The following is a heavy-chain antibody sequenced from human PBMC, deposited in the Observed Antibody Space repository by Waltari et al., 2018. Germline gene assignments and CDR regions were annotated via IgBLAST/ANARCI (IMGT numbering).Heavy chain of an antibody. Sequence: QVQLVQSGAEVKKPGASVKVSCKASGYTFTSYYMHWVRQAPGQGLEWMGIINPSGCSTSDAQKFQGRVTMTRDTSTSTVYMELSSLRSEDTAVYYCARHHNDYGGGFDYWGQGTLVTVSS. CDR1: GYTFTSYY. CDR2: INPSGCST. V-gene: IGHV1-46*01. D-gene: IGHD4-17*01. CDR3: ARHHNDYGGGFDY. J-gene: IGHJ4*02.